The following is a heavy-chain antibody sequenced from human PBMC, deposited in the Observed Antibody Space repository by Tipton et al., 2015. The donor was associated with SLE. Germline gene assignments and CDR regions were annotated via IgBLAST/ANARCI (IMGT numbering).Heavy chain of an antibody. J-gene: IGHJ5*02. CDR2: ISYEGSNT. CDR1: GFTFKHFG. V-gene: IGHV3-30*18. Sequence: SLRLSCAASGFTFKHFGMHWVRQAPGKGLEWVTLISYEGSNTYYADSVRGRFTVSRDNSKNILYLQMNDLRPEDTALYYCAKSHTESYFWQGLASWGQGIPVTVSS. CDR3: AKSHTESYFWQGLAS. D-gene: IGHD6-19*01.